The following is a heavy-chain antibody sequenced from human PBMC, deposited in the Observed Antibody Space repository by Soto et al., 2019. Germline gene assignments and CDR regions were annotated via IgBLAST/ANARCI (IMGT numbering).Heavy chain of an antibody. CDR1: GFTISTYW. J-gene: IGHJ5*02. CDR2: IKKDGSEE. D-gene: IGHD3-3*01. Sequence: EEQLVESGGGLVQPGGSLRLSCAASGFTISTYWMSWVRQAPGRGLEWVATIKKDGSEENYADSVKGRFTISRDTANNSLYLQINGLRDDDTGVYFCARSGYYKGWLDPWGQGTLVTVSS. CDR3: ARSGYYKGWLDP. V-gene: IGHV3-7*01.